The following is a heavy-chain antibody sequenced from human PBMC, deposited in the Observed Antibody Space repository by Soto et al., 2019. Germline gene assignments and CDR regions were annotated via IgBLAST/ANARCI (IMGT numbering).Heavy chain of an antibody. CDR1: GFSLSTSGVG. V-gene: IGHV2-5*02. D-gene: IGHD4-17*01. CDR3: AHRLGYGDYVEFDY. CDR2: IYWDDDK. Sequence: QITLKESGPPLVKPTQTLTLTCTFSGFSLSTSGVGVGWIRQPPGKALEWLALIYWDDDKRYSPSLKSRLTITKDTSKNQVVLTMTNMDPVDTATYYCAHRLGYGDYVEFDYWGQGTLVTVSS. J-gene: IGHJ4*02.